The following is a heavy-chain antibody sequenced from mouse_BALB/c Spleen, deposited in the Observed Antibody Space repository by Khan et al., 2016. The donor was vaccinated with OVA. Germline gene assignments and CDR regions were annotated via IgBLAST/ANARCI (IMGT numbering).Heavy chain of an antibody. V-gene: IGHV3-2*02. CDR1: GYSITSDYA. CDR3: ARSVTITTVVATDFDY. Sequence: EVQLQESGPDLVKPSQSLSLTYTVTGYSITSDYAWNWIRQFPGNKLEWMGYISYSGRTSYNPSLKSRISITRDTSKNQFFLQLNSVTTEDTATYYGARSVTITTVVATDFDYWGQGTTLTVSS. D-gene: IGHD1-1*01. CDR2: ISYSGRT. J-gene: IGHJ2*01.